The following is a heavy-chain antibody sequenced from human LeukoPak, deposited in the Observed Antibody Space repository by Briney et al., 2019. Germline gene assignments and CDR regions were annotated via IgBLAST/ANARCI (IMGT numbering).Heavy chain of an antibody. V-gene: IGHV3-11*05. CDR3: ARADTRDYYTTFDI. CDR2: ISSSSVYT. CDR1: GCIFSDYY. J-gene: IGHJ3*02. D-gene: IGHD3-22*01. Sequence: PGGSLRLSCAASGCIFSDYYMNWIGQAPGKGLEWVSYISSSSVYTDYADSVKGRFTISRDNAKNSLFLQINNLRAEDAALYYCARADTRDYYTTFDIWGQGTLVIVSS.